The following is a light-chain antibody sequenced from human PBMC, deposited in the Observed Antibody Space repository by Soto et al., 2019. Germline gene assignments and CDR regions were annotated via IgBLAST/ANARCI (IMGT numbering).Light chain of an antibody. J-gene: IGLJ1*01. V-gene: IGLV2-23*02. CDR1: SSNVGSYKL. CDR3: CSSGGSPTSV. Sequence: QSVLTQPASVSGSPGQSITISCTGTSSNVGSYKLVSWYQQHTGKAPKLMIFEVNKRPSGVSNRFSGSKSGNTASLTISGLKVEYEADYYCCSSGGSPTSVFGTGTKLTV. CDR2: EVN.